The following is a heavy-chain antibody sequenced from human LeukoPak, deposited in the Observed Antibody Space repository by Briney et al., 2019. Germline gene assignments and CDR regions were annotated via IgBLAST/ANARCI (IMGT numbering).Heavy chain of an antibody. J-gene: IGHJ4*02. D-gene: IGHD2-2*01. CDR1: GHTFTSYT. V-gene: IGHV7-4-1*02. CDR2: INTNTGDA. CDR3: ARGGYCSSRSCYYFDY. Sequence: ASVKVSCKASGHTFTSYTMNWVRQAPGQGLEWMGWINTNTGDAAYAQGFTGRFVFSLDTSVSTAYLQINNLKAEDSAVYYCARGGYCSSRSCYYFDYWGQGTLVTVSS.